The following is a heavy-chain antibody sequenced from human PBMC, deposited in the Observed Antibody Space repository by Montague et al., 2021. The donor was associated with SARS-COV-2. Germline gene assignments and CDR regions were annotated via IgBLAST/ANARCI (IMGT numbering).Heavy chain of an antibody. D-gene: IGHD4-17*01. CDR3: VRDTGSAQAGFDA. J-gene: IGHJ4*02. CDR2: YLPERTS. Sequence: YLPERTSDYATSVEGRISIDPDTSKNQFFLHLRPVTSEDTGVYYCVRDTGSAQAGFDAWGQGTLVTVSS. V-gene: IGHV6-1*01.